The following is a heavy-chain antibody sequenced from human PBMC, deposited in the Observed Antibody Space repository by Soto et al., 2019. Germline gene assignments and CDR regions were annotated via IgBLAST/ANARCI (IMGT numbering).Heavy chain of an antibody. Sequence: QVQLQESGPGLVKPSQTLSLTCTVSGGSISSGGYYWSWIRQHPGKGLEWIGYIYYSGSTYYNPSPKSRVTISVDTSKNQCSLKLSSVTAADTAVYYCARGRTSSPTPGDYWGQGTLVTVSS. CDR2: IYYSGST. CDR1: GGSISSGGYY. J-gene: IGHJ4*02. D-gene: IGHD2-2*01. V-gene: IGHV4-31*03. CDR3: ARGRTSSPTPGDY.